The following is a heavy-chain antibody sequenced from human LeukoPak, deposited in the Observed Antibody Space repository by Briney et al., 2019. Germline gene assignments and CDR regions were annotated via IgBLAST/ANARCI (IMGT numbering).Heavy chain of an antibody. D-gene: IGHD2-2*01. V-gene: IGHV4-59*01. CDR2: IYYSGSS. CDR1: GGSISSYY. Sequence: PSETLSLTCTVSGGSISSYYWSWIRQPPGKGLEWIGYIYYSGSSNYNPSLKSRVTISVDTSKNQFSLKLSSVTAADTAVYYCARRAVVVPAARGYYYMDVWGKGTTVTVSS. CDR3: ARRAVVVPAARGYYYMDV. J-gene: IGHJ6*03.